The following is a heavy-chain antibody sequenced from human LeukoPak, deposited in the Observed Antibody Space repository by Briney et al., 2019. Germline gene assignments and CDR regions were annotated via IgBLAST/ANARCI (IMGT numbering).Heavy chain of an antibody. Sequence: ASVKVSCKVSGYTLTELSTHWVRQAPGKGLEWMGGFDPEDGETIYAQKFQGRVTMTEDTSTDTAYMELSSLRSENTAVYYCAAFRDITGTTNAFDIWGQGTMVTVSS. CDR2: FDPEDGET. J-gene: IGHJ3*02. CDR3: AAFRDITGTTNAFDI. CDR1: GYTLTELS. V-gene: IGHV1-24*01. D-gene: IGHD1-7*01.